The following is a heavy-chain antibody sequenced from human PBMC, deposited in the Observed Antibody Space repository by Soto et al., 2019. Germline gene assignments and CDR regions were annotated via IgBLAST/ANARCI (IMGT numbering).Heavy chain of an antibody. Sequence: QITLKESGPTLVKPTQTLTLTCTFSGFSLSTSGVGVGWIRQPPGKALEWLALIYWDDDKRYSPSLKSRLTIPKDTSKTQVVLTMTNMDPVDTATYYCAQSLADGRFDSWGQGTLVTVSS. CDR3: AQSLADGRFDS. CDR2: IYWDDDK. J-gene: IGHJ4*02. D-gene: IGHD2-15*01. V-gene: IGHV2-5*02. CDR1: GFSLSTSGVG.